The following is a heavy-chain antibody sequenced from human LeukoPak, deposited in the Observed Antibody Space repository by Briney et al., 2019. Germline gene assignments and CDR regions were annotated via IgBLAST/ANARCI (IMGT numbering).Heavy chain of an antibody. J-gene: IGHJ3*02. CDR3: ARTYYYDSSGYAFDI. V-gene: IGHV3-48*01. D-gene: IGHD3-22*01. CDR2: ISSSSSTI. Sequence: GGSLRLSCAASGFTFSSYSMNWVRQAPGKGLEWVSYISSSSSTIYYADSVKGRFTISRDNAKNSLYLQMNSLRAEDTAVYYCARTYYYDSSGYAFDIWGQGTMVTVSS. CDR1: GFTFSSYS.